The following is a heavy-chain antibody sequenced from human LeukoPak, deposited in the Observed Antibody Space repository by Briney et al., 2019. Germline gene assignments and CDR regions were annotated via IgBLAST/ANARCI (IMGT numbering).Heavy chain of an antibody. CDR3: ARGEYYYGSGSYYPGRSSGMDV. CDR1: GGSFSGYY. V-gene: IGHV4-34*01. J-gene: IGHJ6*02. CDR2: INHSGST. D-gene: IGHD3-10*01. Sequence: SETLSLTCAVYGGSFSGYYWSWIRQPPGKGLEWIGEINHSGSTNYNPSLKSRVTISVDTSKNQFSLKLSSVTAADTAVYYCARGEYYYGSGSYYPGRSSGMDVWGQGTTVTVSS.